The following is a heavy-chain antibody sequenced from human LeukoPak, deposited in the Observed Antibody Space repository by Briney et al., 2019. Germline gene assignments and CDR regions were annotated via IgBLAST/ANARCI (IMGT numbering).Heavy chain of an antibody. D-gene: IGHD3-9*01. V-gene: IGHV4-39*07. Sequence: PSETLSLTCTVSGGSISSSSYYWGWIRQPPGKGLEWIGSIYYSGSTNYNPSLKSRVTISVDTSKNQFSLKLSSVTAADTAVYYCARDRLYYDILTGPRYFDYWGQGTLVTVSS. J-gene: IGHJ4*02. CDR2: IYYSGST. CDR1: GGSISSSSYY. CDR3: ARDRLYYDILTGPRYFDY.